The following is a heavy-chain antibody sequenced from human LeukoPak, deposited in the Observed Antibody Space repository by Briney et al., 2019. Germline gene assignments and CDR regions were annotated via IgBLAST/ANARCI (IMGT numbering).Heavy chain of an antibody. Sequence: GRSLRLSCAASGFTFSSYGMHWVRQAPGKGLEWVSRINIDGATTNYADSVKGRFTISRDNAKNTLHLQMNSLRADDTAVYYCVRGAVGTGVWFDPWGQGTLVTVSS. CDR1: GFTFSSYG. CDR3: VRGAVGTGVWFDP. J-gene: IGHJ5*02. CDR2: INIDGATT. D-gene: IGHD1-26*01. V-gene: IGHV3-74*01.